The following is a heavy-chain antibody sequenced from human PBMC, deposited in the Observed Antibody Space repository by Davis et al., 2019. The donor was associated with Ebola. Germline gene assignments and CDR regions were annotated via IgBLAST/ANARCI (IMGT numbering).Heavy chain of an antibody. CDR2: LGTSADT. CDR1: GFIFPNYV. D-gene: IGHD1-26*01. J-gene: IGHJ3*01. CDR3: AKDTSNIWFDV. Sequence: GESLKISCAASGFIFPNYVMSWVRQAPGKGLEWVSTLGTSADTYYADSVKGRFTISRDNSRNTLYLQMNGLRVEDTAIYYCAKDTSNIWFDVWGQGTMVTVSS. V-gene: IGHV3-23*01.